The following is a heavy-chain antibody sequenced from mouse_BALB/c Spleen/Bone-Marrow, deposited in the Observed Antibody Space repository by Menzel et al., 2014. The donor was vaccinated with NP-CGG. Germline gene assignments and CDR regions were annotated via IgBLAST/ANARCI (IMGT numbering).Heavy chain of an antibody. J-gene: IGHJ4*01. Sequence: EVRLMESGGGLVQPGGSRKLSCAASGFTFSSFGMHWVRQAPEKGLEWVAYISSGSSTIYYVDTVKGRFTISRDNPKNTLFLQMTSLRSEDTAMYYCARGNYGFSFYYAMDYWGQGTSVTVSS. CDR2: ISSGSSTI. V-gene: IGHV5-17*02. CDR1: GFTFSSFG. CDR3: ARGNYGFSFYYAMDY. D-gene: IGHD1-1*01.